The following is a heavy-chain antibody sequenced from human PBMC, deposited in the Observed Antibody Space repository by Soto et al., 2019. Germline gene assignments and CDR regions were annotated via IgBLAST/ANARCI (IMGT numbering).Heavy chain of an antibody. CDR1: CYSISSGYY. Sequence: PSETLSLTCAVSCYSISSGYYWGWIRQPPVKGLECIGSIYHSGSTYYNPSLKSRVTISVDTSKNQFSLKLSSVTAADTAVYYCAVILTGYYPHFDYWGQGTLVT. V-gene: IGHV4-38-2*01. D-gene: IGHD3-9*01. CDR3: AVILTGYYPHFDY. J-gene: IGHJ4*02. CDR2: IYHSGST.